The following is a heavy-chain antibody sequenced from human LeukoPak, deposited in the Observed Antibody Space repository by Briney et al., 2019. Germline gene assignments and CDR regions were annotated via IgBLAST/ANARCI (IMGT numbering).Heavy chain of an antibody. J-gene: IGHJ4*02. Sequence: PGGSLRLSCAASGFSFSFYGMHWVRQAPGKGLEWVAVISDDGNKKDYADSVKGRFTISRDNSKNTFYLQMNSLRGEDTAVYYCPKRRAAGEKKLDWFLDSWGQGILVTVSS. V-gene: IGHV3-30*18. D-gene: IGHD3-9*01. CDR2: ISDDGNKK. CDR3: PKRRAAGEKKLDWFLDS. CDR1: GFSFSFYG.